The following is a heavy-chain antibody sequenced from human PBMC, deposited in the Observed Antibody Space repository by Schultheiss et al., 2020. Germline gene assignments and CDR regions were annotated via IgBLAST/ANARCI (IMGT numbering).Heavy chain of an antibody. J-gene: IGHJ6*02. Sequence: SETLSLTCAVYGGSFSGYYWSWIRQPPGKGLEWIGEINHSGSTNYNPSLKSRVTISVDTSKNQFSLKLSSVTAADTAVYYCARHSGSYYYYYGMDVWGQGTTVTVSS. CDR2: INHSGST. D-gene: IGHD1-26*01. CDR1: GGSFSGYY. CDR3: ARHSGSYYYYYGMDV. V-gene: IGHV4-34*01.